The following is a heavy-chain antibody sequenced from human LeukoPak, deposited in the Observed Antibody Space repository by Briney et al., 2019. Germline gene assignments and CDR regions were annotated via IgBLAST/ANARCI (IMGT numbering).Heavy chain of an antibody. CDR2: IYYSGST. V-gene: IGHV4-30-4*01. CDR1: GGSISSGDYY. D-gene: IGHD3-16*01. CDR3: ARARRDYVWGSYIGKHYFDY. Sequence: SETLSLTCTVSGGSISSGDYYWSWIRQPPGKGLEWIGCIYYSGSTYYNPSLKSRVTISVDTSKNQFSLKLSSVTAADTAVYYCARARRDYVWGSYIGKHYFDYWGQGTLVTVSS. J-gene: IGHJ4*02.